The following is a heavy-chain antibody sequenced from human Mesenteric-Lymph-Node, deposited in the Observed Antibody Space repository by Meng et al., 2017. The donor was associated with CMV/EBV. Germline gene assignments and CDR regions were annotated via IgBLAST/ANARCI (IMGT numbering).Heavy chain of an antibody. CDR2: MHQSGKA. V-gene: IGHV4-34*01. CDR3: TGFVWGIGFDP. Sequence: SETLSLTCAVYGGSFSGYYWTWIRQSPGKGLEWLGEMHQSGKANSNPSVRSRLTMSVDTSKSQVSLKLRFATAADTAVYYCTGFVWGIGFDPWGQGTLVTVSS. J-gene: IGHJ5*02. D-gene: IGHD6-13*01. CDR1: GGSFSGYY.